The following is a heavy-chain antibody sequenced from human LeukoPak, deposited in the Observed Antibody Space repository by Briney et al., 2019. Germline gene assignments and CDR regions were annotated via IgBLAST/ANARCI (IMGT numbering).Heavy chain of an antibody. CDR3: ARIDPLGYFDQ. J-gene: IGHJ4*02. Sequence: SETLSLTCTVSGTFSSRFYWSWVRQSPGKGQEWIGNIFFSGHSNYNPSLTGRVTISPDTSKSQFSLKMTSVTAADTALYYCARIDPLGYFDQWGQGTLVTVSS. V-gene: IGHV4-59*13. D-gene: IGHD3-10*01. CDR1: GTFSSRFY. CDR2: IFFSGHS.